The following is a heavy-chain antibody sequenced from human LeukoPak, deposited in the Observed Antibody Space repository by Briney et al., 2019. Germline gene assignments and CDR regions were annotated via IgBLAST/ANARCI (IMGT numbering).Heavy chain of an antibody. V-gene: IGHV7-4-1*02. CDR3: ARIEASGSSDWRAFDY. Sequence: GASVKVSCKASGYTFSGYYMHWVRQAPGHGLEWMGWVKTNTGNPTYAQGFTGRFVFSLDTSVSTAYLQISSLKAEATAVYYCARIEASGSSDWRAFDYWGQGTLVTVSS. J-gene: IGHJ4*02. CDR1: GYTFSGYY. CDR2: VKTNTGNP. D-gene: IGHD1-26*01.